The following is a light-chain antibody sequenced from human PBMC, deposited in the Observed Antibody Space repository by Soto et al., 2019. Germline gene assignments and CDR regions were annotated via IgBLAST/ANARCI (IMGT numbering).Light chain of an antibody. CDR2: SNT. Sequence: QAVVTQPPSASGTPVQTIAISCSGGSSNIGSHTVNWYQQLPGTAPRLLIYSNTQRPSGVPDRFSGSKSGTSASLAISGLQSEYEGDYYCAAWDDSLNGVVFGGGTKLTVL. CDR3: AAWDDSLNGVV. CDR1: SSNIGSHT. V-gene: IGLV1-44*01. J-gene: IGLJ2*01.